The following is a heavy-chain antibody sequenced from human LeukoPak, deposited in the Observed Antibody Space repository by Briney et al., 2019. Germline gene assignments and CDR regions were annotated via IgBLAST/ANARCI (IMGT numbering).Heavy chain of an antibody. D-gene: IGHD3-3*01. Sequence: GGSLRLSCAASGFTFSSYGMHWVRQAPGKGLEWVAFIRYDGSNKYYADSVKGRFTISRDNSKNTLYLQMNSLRAEDTAVYYCARDDYDFWSGYYAYWGQGTLVTVSS. CDR3: ARDDYDFWSGYYAY. V-gene: IGHV3-30*02. J-gene: IGHJ4*02. CDR1: GFTFSSYG. CDR2: IRYDGSNK.